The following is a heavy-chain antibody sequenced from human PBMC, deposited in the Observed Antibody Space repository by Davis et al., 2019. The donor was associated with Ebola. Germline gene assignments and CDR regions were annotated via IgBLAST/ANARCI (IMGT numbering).Heavy chain of an antibody. Sequence: GGSLRLSCAASGFTFSSYWMSWVRQAPGKGLEWVANIKQDGSEKYYVDSVKGRFTISRDNAKNSLYLQMNSLRAEDTAVYYCARLLWFGEFIYYYYGMDVWGQGTTVTVSS. D-gene: IGHD3-10*01. J-gene: IGHJ6*02. CDR2: IKQDGSEK. CDR3: ARLLWFGEFIYYYYGMDV. V-gene: IGHV3-7*03. CDR1: GFTFSSYW.